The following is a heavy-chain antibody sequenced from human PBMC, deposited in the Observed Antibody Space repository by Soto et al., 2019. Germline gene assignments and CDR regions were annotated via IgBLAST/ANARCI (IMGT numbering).Heavy chain of an antibody. Sequence: GGSLRLSCAASGFTVSSNYMSWVRQAPGKGLEWVSVIYSDGSTYYADSVKGRFTISRDNAKNSLYMQMNSLRDEDTAEYYCRRSMTTAWYWGQEPRVTVSS. J-gene: IGHJ4*02. D-gene: IGHD4-4*01. CDR2: IYSDGST. V-gene: IGHV3-53*01. CDR1: GFTVSSNY. CDR3: RRSMTTAWY.